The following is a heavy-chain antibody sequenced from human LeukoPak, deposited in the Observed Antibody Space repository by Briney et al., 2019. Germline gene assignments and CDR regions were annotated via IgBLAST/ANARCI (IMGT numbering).Heavy chain of an antibody. CDR1: GGSFSGYF. Sequence: SETLSLTCAVYGGSFSGYFWSWIRQPPGKGLEWIGEINRSGITNYNPSLKSRVTISVDTSKNQFSLKLSSVTAADTAVYYCARGVGFVKIDYWGQGTLVTVSS. CDR2: INRSGIT. D-gene: IGHD3-10*01. V-gene: IGHV4-34*01. J-gene: IGHJ4*02. CDR3: ARGVGFVKIDY.